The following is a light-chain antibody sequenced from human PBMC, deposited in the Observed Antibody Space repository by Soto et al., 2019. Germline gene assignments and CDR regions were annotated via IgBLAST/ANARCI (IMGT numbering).Light chain of an antibody. CDR3: SSSTSSSTRV. CDR1: SSDVGGYNF. V-gene: IGLV2-14*01. Sequence: QSALTQPASVSGSPGQSITISCTGTSSDVGGYNFVSWYQQHPGKAPKLMIYEVSDRPSGVSNRFSGSKSGNTASLTISGPQAEDEADYYCSSSTSSSTRVFGTGTKLTVL. CDR2: EVS. J-gene: IGLJ1*01.